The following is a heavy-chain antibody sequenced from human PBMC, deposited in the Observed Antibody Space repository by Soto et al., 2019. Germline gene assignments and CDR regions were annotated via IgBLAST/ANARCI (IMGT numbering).Heavy chain of an antibody. J-gene: IGHJ5*02. V-gene: IGHV4-30-4*01. Sequence: PSETLSLTCTFSGGSISIGDYYWSWIRQPPGKGLEWIGYIYYSGGTYYNPSLKSRVTISVDTSKNQFSLKLSSVTAAATAVYYCARDLELNWFDTWGQGTLVTVSS. CDR3: ARDLELNWFDT. CDR1: GGSISIGDYY. CDR2: IYYSGGT. D-gene: IGHD1-26*01.